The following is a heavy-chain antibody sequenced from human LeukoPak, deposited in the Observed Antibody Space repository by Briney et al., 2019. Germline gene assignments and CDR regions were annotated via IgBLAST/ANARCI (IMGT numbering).Heavy chain of an antibody. CDR1: GFSFSDHF. V-gene: IGHV3-72*01. CDR3: ADITSPGTYY. CDR2: INKRGNSYIT. Sequence: GGSLRLSCAASGFSFSDHFMDWVRQAPGKGLEWVARINKRGNSYITHYAASVEGRFTISRDDSKKSLYLQMSSLKTEDTAVYYCADITSPGTYYWGPGILVTVSS. J-gene: IGHJ4*02. D-gene: IGHD1-7*01.